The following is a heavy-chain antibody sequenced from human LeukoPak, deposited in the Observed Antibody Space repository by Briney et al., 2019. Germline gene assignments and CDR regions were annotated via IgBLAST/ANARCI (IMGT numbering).Heavy chain of an antibody. CDR2: INPNSGGT. J-gene: IGHJ5*02. V-gene: IGHV1-2*02. Sequence: ASVKVSCKASGYTFTGYYVHWARQAPGQGLEWMGWINPNSGGTNYAQKFQGRVTMTRDTSISTAYMELSRLRSDDTAVYYCAREVSSSSCNWFDPWGQGTLVTVSS. CDR3: AREVSSSSCNWFDP. D-gene: IGHD6-13*01. CDR1: GYTFTGYY.